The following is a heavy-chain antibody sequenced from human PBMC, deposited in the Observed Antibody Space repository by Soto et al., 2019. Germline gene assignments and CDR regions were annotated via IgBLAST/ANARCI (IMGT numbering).Heavy chain of an antibody. V-gene: IGHV3-30-3*01. Sequence: QVQLVESGGGVVQPGRSLRLSCAASGFTFSSYAMHWVRQAPGKGLEWVAVISYDGSNKYYADSVKGRFTISRDNSKNTLYLQMNSLRAEDTAVYYWPRDPLWGTAMVLWYFDLWGRGTLVTVSS. CDR2: ISYDGSNK. J-gene: IGHJ2*01. D-gene: IGHD5-18*01. CDR1: GFTFSSYA. CDR3: PRDPLWGTAMVLWYFDL.